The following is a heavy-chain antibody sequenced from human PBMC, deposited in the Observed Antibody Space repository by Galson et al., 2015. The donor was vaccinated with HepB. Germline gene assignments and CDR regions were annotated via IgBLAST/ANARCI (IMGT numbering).Heavy chain of an antibody. V-gene: IGHV3-23*01. CDR1: GFSFSNSA. CDR3: AKEEVPNDY. Sequence: SLRLSCAVSGFSFSNSAMTWVRQAPGRGLEWISGISINDRNTYYADSVKGRFTISRDNSKNTVFLQMNSLRAEDTAVYYCAKEEVPNDYWGQGTLVTVSS. D-gene: IGHD4/OR15-4a*01. CDR2: ISINDRNT. J-gene: IGHJ4*02.